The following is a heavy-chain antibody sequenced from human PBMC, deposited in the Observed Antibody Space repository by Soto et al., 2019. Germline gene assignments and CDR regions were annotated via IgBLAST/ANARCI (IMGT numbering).Heavy chain of an antibody. D-gene: IGHD2-15*01. CDR1: GGTFSSYT. Sequence: GASVKVSCKASGGTFSSYTISWVRQAPGQGLEWMGRIIPILGIANYAQKLQGRVTITADKSTSTAYMELSSLRSEDTAVYYCAREGGGSYQFDYWGQGTLVTVSS. J-gene: IGHJ4*02. CDR2: IIPILGIA. CDR3: AREGGGSYQFDY. V-gene: IGHV1-69*04.